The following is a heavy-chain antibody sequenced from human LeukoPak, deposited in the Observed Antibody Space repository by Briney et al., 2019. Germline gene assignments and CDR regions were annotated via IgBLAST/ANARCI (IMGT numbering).Heavy chain of an antibody. CDR2: INSDGSSR. D-gene: IGHD5-12*01. J-gene: IGHJ4*02. CDR1: GFTFSSYW. CDR3: AREDYSGYEFYDY. Sequence: RSGGSLRLSCAASGFTFSSYWMHWVRQAPGKGLVWVSLINSDGSSRNYADSVKGRFTISRDNVKNTLYLQMNSLRVEDTTVYYCAREDYSGYEFYDYWGQGSLVTVSS. V-gene: IGHV3-74*01.